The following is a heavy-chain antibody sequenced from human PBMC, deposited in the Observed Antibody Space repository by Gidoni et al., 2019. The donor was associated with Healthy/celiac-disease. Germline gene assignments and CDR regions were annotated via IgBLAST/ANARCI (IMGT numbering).Heavy chain of an antibody. Sequence: EVQLVESGGGLVQPGGSLRLSCAASGFTFSSYWMSWVRQAPGKGLEWVANIKQDGSEKYYVDSVKGRFTISRDNAKNSLYLQMNSLRAEDTAVYYCASGRVGASYYFDYWGQGTLVTVSS. CDR1: GFTFSSYW. V-gene: IGHV3-7*05. CDR2: IKQDGSEK. D-gene: IGHD1-26*01. CDR3: ASGRVGASYYFDY. J-gene: IGHJ4*02.